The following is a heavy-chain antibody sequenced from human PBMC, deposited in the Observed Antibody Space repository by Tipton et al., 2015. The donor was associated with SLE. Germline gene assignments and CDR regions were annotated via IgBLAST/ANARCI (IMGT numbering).Heavy chain of an antibody. V-gene: IGHV1-2*06. Sequence: QVQLVQSGAEVKKPGASVKVSCEASGYTFTDYFMYWVRQAPGQGLEWMGRINPKSGGTHQAQSFQGRVTMTRDTSISTAYMELISLTSDDTAVYYCARGVLDYGSQSYYLDNWGQGTLVTVSS. CDR1: GYTFTDYF. CDR2: INPKSGGT. CDR3: ARGVLDYGSQSYYLDN. D-gene: IGHD3-10*01. J-gene: IGHJ4*02.